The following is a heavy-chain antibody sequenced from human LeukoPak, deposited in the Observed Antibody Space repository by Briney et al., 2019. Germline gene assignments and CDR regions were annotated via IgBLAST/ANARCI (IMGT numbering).Heavy chain of an antibody. CDR1: GGSISSHY. CDR2: IYHSGST. J-gene: IGHJ4*02. CDR3: ARGGVRPDY. Sequence: PSETLSLTCTVSGGSISSHYWSWIRQPPGKGLEWLGYIYHSGSTNYNPSLKSRVPISVDTPKNQFALKLSSVTAADTAVYYCARGGVRPDYWGQGTLVTVSS. V-gene: IGHV4-59*11. D-gene: IGHD3-10*01.